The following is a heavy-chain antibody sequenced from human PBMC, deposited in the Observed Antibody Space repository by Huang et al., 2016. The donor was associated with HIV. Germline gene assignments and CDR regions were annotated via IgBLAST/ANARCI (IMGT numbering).Heavy chain of an antibody. J-gene: IGHJ4*02. CDR2: ISDSGGST. CDR3: VIAAHYFDY. CDR1: GFIFSSYA. Sequence: EVQMLESGGGLVQPGGSLRLSCAASGFIFSSYAMSWVRQAPGKGLEGVSGISDSGGSTYYADSVKGRFTISRDKSKNTLYLQMNSLRAEDTAVYYCVIAAHYFDYWGQGTLVTVSS. V-gene: IGHV3-23*01. D-gene: IGHD2-15*01.